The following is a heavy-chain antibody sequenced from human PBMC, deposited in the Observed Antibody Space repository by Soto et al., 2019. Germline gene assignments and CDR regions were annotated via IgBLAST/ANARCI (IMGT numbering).Heavy chain of an antibody. CDR1: GFTFTCSA. Sequence: SVKVSCKASGFTFTCSAVQWVRQARGQRLEWIGWIVVGSGNTNYAQKFQERVTITRDMSTSTAYMELSSLRSEDTAVYYCAADNADFGRAAGYWGQGTLVTVSS. D-gene: IGHD3-3*01. CDR3: AADNADFGRAAGY. V-gene: IGHV1-58*01. CDR2: IVVGSGNT. J-gene: IGHJ4*02.